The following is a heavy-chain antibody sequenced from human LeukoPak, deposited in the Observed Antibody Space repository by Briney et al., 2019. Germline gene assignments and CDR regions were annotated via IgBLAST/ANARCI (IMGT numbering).Heavy chain of an antibody. J-gene: IGHJ3*01. CDR1: GYSFTSQY. CDR2: INPSGGTT. Sequence: ASAKVSCKASGYSFTSQYMHWVRQAPGQGLEWMGIINPSGGTTTYAQKFQGRVTMTRDTSTSTVYMELSSLTSEDTAVYYCARVGLTGDFDVWGQGTMVTVSS. CDR3: ARVGLTGDFDV. V-gene: IGHV1-46*01. D-gene: IGHD7-27*01.